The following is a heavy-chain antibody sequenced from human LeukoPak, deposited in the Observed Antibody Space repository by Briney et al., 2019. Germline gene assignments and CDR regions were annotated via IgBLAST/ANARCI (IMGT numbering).Heavy chain of an antibody. J-gene: IGHJ4*02. CDR3: ARASGYSYGSSY. Sequence: GGSLRLSCAASGFTFSSYDMHWVRQAPGKGLEWVAVISYDGSNKYYADSVKGRFTISRDNSKNTLYLQMNSLRAEDTAVYYCARASGYSYGSSYWGQGTLVTVSS. D-gene: IGHD5-18*01. CDR2: ISYDGSNK. CDR1: GFTFSSYD. V-gene: IGHV3-30*14.